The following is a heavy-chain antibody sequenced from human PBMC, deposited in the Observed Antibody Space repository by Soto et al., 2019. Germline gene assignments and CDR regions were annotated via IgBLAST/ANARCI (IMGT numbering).Heavy chain of an antibody. J-gene: IGHJ4*02. CDR3: ARDKQWLVFDY. D-gene: IGHD6-19*01. Sequence: PGGSLRLSCAASGFTFSSYAMHWFRQAPGKGLEWVAVISYDGSNKYYADSVKGRFTISRDNSKNTLYLQMNSLRAEDTAVYYCARDKQWLVFDYWGQGTLVTVSS. CDR1: GFTFSSYA. CDR2: ISYDGSNK. V-gene: IGHV3-30-3*01.